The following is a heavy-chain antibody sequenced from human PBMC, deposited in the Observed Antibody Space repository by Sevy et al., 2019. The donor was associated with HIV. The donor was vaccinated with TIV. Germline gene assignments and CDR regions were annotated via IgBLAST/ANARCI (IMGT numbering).Heavy chain of an antibody. Sequence: ASVKVSCKTSGYTFTDYYMHWVRQAPGQGPQWMGRINPNSGGTNNAQEFQGWVTMTSDTSISTAYMVLTRLKSDDTAVYYCATEAPHQVYGSAVLLAYVDLWGRGTLVTVSS. J-gene: IGHJ2*01. V-gene: IGHV1-2*04. CDR2: INPNSGGT. CDR3: ATEAPHQVYGSAVLLAYVDL. D-gene: IGHD3-10*01. CDR1: GYTFTDYY.